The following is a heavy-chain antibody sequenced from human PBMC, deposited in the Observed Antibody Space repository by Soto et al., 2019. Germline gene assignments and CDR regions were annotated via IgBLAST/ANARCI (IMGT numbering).Heavy chain of an antibody. Sequence: GGSLRLSCAASGFSFSNYWMSWVRQAPGKGLEWVANIEHDRSGTYYLDSVKGRFTISRDNAKSSLFLQMNNLRVEDTAVYYCARDLGYDSSSACDFWGQGTLVTVSS. CDR3: ARDLGYDSSSACDF. J-gene: IGHJ4*02. D-gene: IGHD6-6*01. V-gene: IGHV3-7*01. CDR1: GFSFSNYW. CDR2: IEHDRSGT.